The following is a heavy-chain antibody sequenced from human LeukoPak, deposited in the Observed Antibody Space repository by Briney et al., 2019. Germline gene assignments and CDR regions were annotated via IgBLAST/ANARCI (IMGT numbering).Heavy chain of an antibody. CDR3: ARVMGRYCSSTSRYVDY. Sequence: GGSLRLSCAASGITFSSYAMHWVRQAPGKGLEWVAVISYDGSNKYYADSVKGRFTISRDNSKNTLYLQMNSLRAEDTAVYYCARVMGRYCSSTSRYVDYWGQGTLVTVSS. J-gene: IGHJ4*02. CDR1: GITFSSYA. V-gene: IGHV3-30*04. CDR2: ISYDGSNK. D-gene: IGHD2-2*01.